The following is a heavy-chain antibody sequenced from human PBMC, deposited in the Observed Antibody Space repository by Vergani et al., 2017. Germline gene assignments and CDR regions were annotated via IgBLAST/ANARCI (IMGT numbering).Heavy chain of an antibody. CDR2: IHPADSDT. J-gene: IGHJ4*02. D-gene: IGHD3-22*01. Sequence: EVHLVQSGADVTKPGESLKISCQISGYSFTNYWIGWVRQIPGEGLEWMGIIHPADSDTRYSPSFQGQVTISVDKSISTAYLQRSSLRASDSAMYYCARLYGRDSSGSKYFDYWGQGTLVTVSS. CDR1: GYSFTNYW. CDR3: ARLYGRDSSGSKYFDY. V-gene: IGHV5-51*01.